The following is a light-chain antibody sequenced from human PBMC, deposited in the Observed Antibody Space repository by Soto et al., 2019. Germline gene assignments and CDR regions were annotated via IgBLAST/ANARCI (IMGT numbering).Light chain of an antibody. CDR3: GSWDSSLSAYV. Sequence: QSVLTQPPSVSAAPGQKVTISCSGSSSNIGGNSVSLYQQLPGTAPKLLIYDDNKRPSGIPDRFSGSKSGTSATLGITGFQTGDEAHYYCGSWDSSLSAYVFGTGTKVTVL. CDR1: SSNIGGNS. J-gene: IGLJ1*01. CDR2: DDN. V-gene: IGLV1-51*01.